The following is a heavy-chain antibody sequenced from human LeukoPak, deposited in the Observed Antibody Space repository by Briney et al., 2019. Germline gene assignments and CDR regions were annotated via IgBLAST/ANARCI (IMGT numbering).Heavy chain of an antibody. J-gene: IGHJ4*02. CDR1: GYTFASYD. CDR3: ARIHGEDRDY. Sequence: ASVKVSCKASGYTFASYDINWVRQATGQGLEWMGWTNPNSGNTGYAQKFQGRVTMTRNTSISTAYMELSSLRSEDTAVYYCARIHGEDRDYWGQGTLVTVSS. CDR2: TNPNSGNT. D-gene: IGHD4-17*01. V-gene: IGHV1-8*01.